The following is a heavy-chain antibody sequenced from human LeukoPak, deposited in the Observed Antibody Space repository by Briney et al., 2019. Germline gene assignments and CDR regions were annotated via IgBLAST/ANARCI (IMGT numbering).Heavy chain of an antibody. CDR3: ARDVPYGGKPGHNWFDP. CDR1: GGSISSYY. J-gene: IGHJ5*02. V-gene: IGHV4-59*01. CDR2: IYYSGST. Sequence: SETLSLTCTVSGGSISSYYWSWIRQPPGKGLEWIGYIYYSGSTKYNPSLKSRVTISGDTSKNQFSLKLSSVTAADTAVYYCARDVPYGGKPGHNWFDPWGQGTLVTVSS. D-gene: IGHD4-23*01.